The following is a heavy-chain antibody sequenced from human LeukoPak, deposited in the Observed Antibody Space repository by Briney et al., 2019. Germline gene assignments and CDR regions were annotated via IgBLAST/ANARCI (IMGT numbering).Heavy chain of an antibody. D-gene: IGHD3-3*01. CDR2: ISGSGGST. Sequence: PGGSLRLSCAASGFTFSSYAMSWVRQAPGKGLEWVSAISGSGGSTYYADSVKGRFTISRDNSKNTLYLQMNSLRAEDTAVYYCAKHLAYYDFWSGYLLDYWGQGTLVTVSS. J-gene: IGHJ4*02. CDR1: GFTFSSYA. V-gene: IGHV3-23*01. CDR3: AKHLAYYDFWSGYLLDY.